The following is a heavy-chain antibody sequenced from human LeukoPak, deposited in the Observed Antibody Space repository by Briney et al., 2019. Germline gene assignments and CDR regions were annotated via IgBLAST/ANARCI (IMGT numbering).Heavy chain of an antibody. Sequence: PRGSLRLSCAASGFTFSSYWMHWVRQAPGKGLVWVSRINTDGSSTSYADSVKGRFTISRDNAKNTLYLQMNSLRAEDTAVYYCATRAPVRGVITPLDYWGQGTLVTVSS. D-gene: IGHD3-10*01. CDR2: INTDGSST. CDR1: GFTFSSYW. V-gene: IGHV3-74*01. J-gene: IGHJ4*02. CDR3: ATRAPVRGVITPLDY.